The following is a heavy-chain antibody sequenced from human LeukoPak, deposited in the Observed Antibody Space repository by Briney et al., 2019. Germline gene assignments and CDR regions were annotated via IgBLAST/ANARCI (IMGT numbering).Heavy chain of an antibody. CDR3: ARFSDTAMVFVFDY. CDR1: GYTFTGYY. CDR2: INPNSGGT. D-gene: IGHD5-18*01. Sequence: ASVKVSCKASGYTFTGYYMHWVRQAPGQGLEWMGWINPNSGGTNYAQKLQGRVTMTTDTSTSTAYMELRSLRSDDTAVYYCARFSDTAMVFVFDYWGQGTLVTVSS. V-gene: IGHV1-2*02. J-gene: IGHJ4*02.